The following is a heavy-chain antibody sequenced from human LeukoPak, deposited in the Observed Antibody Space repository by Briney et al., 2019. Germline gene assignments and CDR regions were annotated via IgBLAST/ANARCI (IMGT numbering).Heavy chain of an antibody. CDR3: ARDLRESDAFDI. J-gene: IGHJ3*02. V-gene: IGHV1-18*04. CDR1: GYTLSNHA. Sequence: ASVKVSCKGSGYTLSNHAFSWVRQAPGQGLEWMGWISADNGNTNHAQKFQGRVSLTTDTSTSTAYMELRSLRSDDTAVYYCARDLRESDAFDIWGQGAMVTVSS. D-gene: IGHD3-3*01. CDR2: ISADNGNT.